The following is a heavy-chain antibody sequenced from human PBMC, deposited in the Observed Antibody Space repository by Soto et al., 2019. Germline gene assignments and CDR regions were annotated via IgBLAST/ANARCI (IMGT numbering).Heavy chain of an antibody. J-gene: IGHJ4*02. CDR1: GFTFSTYA. Sequence: EVQLLGSGGGLVQPGGSLRLSCAASGFTFSTYAMSWVRQAPGKGLEWVSGISGSGDNTYYADSVKGRFTISRDNSKATLYQKLNTLRAEDTAIYYCTKNSGTALTTSSVFLYWGQGTLVNVSS. D-gene: IGHD3-10*01. CDR2: ISGSGDNT. CDR3: TKNSGTALTTSSVFLY. V-gene: IGHV3-23*01.